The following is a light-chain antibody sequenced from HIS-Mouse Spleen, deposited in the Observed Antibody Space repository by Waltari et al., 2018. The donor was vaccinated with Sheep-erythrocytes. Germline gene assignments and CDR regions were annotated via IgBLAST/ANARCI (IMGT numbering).Light chain of an antibody. V-gene: IGLV2-11*01. Sequence: QSALTQPRSVSGSPGQSVTISCTGTSSDVGGYNYVSWYQQYPGKAPKLMIYDVSKRPSGVPDRFPGSKSGNTAALTISGLQAEDEAEYYCCSYAGSYNHVFATGTKVTVL. CDR2: DVS. J-gene: IGLJ1*01. CDR3: CSYAGSYNHV. CDR1: SSDVGGYNY.